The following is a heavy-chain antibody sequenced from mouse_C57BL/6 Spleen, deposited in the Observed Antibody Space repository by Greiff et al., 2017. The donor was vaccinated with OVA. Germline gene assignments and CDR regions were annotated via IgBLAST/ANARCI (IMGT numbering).Heavy chain of an antibody. CDR2: ISSGSSTI. V-gene: IGHV5-17*01. D-gene: IGHD2-4*01. CDR3: ARGLRRDWFAY. CDR1: GFTFSDYG. J-gene: IGHJ3*01. Sequence: DVKLVESGGGLVKPGGSLKLSCAASGFTFSDYGMHWVRQAPETGLEWVAYISSGSSTIYYADTVKGRFTISRDNAKNTLFLQMTSLRSEDTAMYYCARGLRRDWFAYWGQGTLVTVSA.